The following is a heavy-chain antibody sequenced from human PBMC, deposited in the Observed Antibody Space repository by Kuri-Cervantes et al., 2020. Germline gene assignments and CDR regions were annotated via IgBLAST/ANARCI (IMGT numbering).Heavy chain of an antibody. Sequence: SETLSLTCTVSGGSISSSSYYWGWIRQPPGKGLEWIGSIYYSGSTYYNPSLKSRVTISVDRSKNQFSLKLSSVTAADTAVYYCARGGHYYGSGSYYFDYWGQGTLVTVSS. CDR3: ARGGHYYGSGSYYFDY. D-gene: IGHD3-10*01. CDR2: IYYSGST. V-gene: IGHV4-39*07. CDR1: GGSISSSSYY. J-gene: IGHJ4*02.